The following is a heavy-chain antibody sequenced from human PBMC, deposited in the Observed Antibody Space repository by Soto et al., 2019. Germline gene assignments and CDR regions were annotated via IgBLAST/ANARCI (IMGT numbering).Heavy chain of an antibody. J-gene: IGHJ4*02. CDR3: ARDDWDGYDFRIDY. CDR2: IYYSGST. CDR1: GGSISSYY. D-gene: IGHD5-12*01. V-gene: IGHV4-59*01. Sequence: PSETLSLTCTVSGGSISSYYWSWIRQPPGKGLEWIGYIYYSGSTNYNPSLKSRVTISVDTSKNQFSLKLSSVTAADTAVYYCARDDWDGYDFRIDYWGQGTLVTVSS.